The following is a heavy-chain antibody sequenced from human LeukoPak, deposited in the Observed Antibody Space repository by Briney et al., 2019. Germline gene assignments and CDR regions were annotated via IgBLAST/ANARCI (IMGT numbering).Heavy chain of an antibody. V-gene: IGHV1-8*01. D-gene: IGHD5-18*01. J-gene: IGHJ5*02. Sequence: GASVKVSCKASGYTSTSYDINWVRQATGQGLEWMGWMNPNSGNTGYAQKFQGRVTMTRNTSISTAYMELSSLRSEDTAVYYCARGPWIQLWSRENWFDRWGQGTLVTVSS. CDR1: GYTSTSYD. CDR3: ARGPWIQLWSRENWFDR. CDR2: MNPNSGNT.